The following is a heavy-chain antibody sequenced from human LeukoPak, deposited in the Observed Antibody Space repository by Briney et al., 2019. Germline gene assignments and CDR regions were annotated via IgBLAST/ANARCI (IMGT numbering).Heavy chain of an antibody. D-gene: IGHD5-24*01. CDR3: AKESVEMATISAFDI. V-gene: IGHV3-9*01. Sequence: GGSLRLSCAASGFTFDDYAMHWVRQAPGRGLEWVSGISWNSGSIGYADSVKGRFTISGDNAKNSLYLQMNSLRAEDTALYYCAKESVEMATISAFDIWGQGTMVTVSS. CDR1: GFTFDDYA. J-gene: IGHJ3*02. CDR2: ISWNSGSI.